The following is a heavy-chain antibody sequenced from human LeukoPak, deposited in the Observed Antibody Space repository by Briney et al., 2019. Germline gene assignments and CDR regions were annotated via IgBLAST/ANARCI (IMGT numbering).Heavy chain of an antibody. D-gene: IGHD3-22*01. Sequence: GGSLRLSCAASGFTFSSYAMHWVRQAPGKGLEYVSAISSNGGSTYDANSVKGRFTISRDNSKNTLYLQMGSLRAEDMAVYYCARDSQDLPYYYDSSGSFDYWGQGTLVTVSS. J-gene: IGHJ4*02. CDR3: ARDSQDLPYYYDSSGSFDY. CDR1: GFTFSSYA. V-gene: IGHV3-64*01. CDR2: ISSNGGST.